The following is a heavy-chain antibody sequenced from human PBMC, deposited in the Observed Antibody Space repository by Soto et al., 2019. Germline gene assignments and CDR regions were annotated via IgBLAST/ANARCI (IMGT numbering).Heavy chain of an antibody. J-gene: IGHJ4*02. V-gene: IGHV3-21*06. Sequence: GSLRLSCAASGFTFTRYSMNWVRQAPGKGLEWVSSISSTTNYIYYGDSMKGRFTISRDNAKDSLYLEMNSLRAEDTAVYYCARESEDLTSNFDYWGQGTLVTVSS. CDR2: ISSTTNYI. CDR1: GFTFTRYS. CDR3: ARESEDLTSNFDY.